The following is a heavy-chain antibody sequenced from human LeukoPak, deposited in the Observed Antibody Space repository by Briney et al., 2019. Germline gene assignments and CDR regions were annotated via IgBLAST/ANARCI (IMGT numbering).Heavy chain of an antibody. J-gene: IGHJ4*02. V-gene: IGHV3-30*18. D-gene: IGHD3-10*01. CDR1: GFTFSTYG. CDR3: AKKSYGSENADY. Sequence: GTSLRLSCAASGFTFSTYGMHWVRQAPGKGLEWVAVISFDGSIKYYADSVKGRFTISRDNSKNTLYLQMNSLRREDTAVYYCAKKSYGSENADYWGEGTLVTVSS. CDR2: ISFDGSIK.